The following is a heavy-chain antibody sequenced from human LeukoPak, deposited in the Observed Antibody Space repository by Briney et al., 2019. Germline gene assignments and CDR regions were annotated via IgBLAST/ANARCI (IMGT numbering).Heavy chain of an antibody. CDR1: GGSISSYY. D-gene: IGHD2-21*02. J-gene: IGHJ4*02. V-gene: IGHV4-59*01. CDR2: IQNRGNT. CDR3: ARVEGGTGDKYYTDY. Sequence: SETLSLTCTVSGGSISSYYWSWIRQPPGKGLEWIGYIQNRGNTYYNPSLKSRVTISVDTSKNQFSLRRSSVTAADTAVYYCARVEGGTGDKYYTDYWGQGTLVTVSS.